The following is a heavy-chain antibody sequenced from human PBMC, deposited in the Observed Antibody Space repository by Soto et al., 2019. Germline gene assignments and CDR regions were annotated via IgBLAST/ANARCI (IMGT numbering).Heavy chain of an antibody. CDR1: GFTFSSYG. J-gene: IGHJ6*02. CDR3: APMGV. CDR2: ISYDESNK. Sequence: GGSLRLSCAASGFTFSSYGMHWVRQAPGKGLEWVAFISYDESNKYYADSVKGRFTISRDNSKNTLYLQMSSLRADDTAVYYCAPMGVWGQGTTVTVSS. V-gene: IGHV3-30*03.